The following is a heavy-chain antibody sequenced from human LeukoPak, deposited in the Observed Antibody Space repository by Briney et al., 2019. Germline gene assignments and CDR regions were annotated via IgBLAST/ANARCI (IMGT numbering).Heavy chain of an antibody. J-gene: IGHJ4*02. CDR2: MSGTGGNT. V-gene: IGHV3-23*01. Sequence: GGSLRLSCAASGFTFSSYAMSWVRQAPGKGLEWVSGMSGTGGNTYYADSVKGRFTISRDNTKNTLYLQMNSLRVEDTAVYYCAKVSSSSCYNPIDYWGQGTLVTVSS. D-gene: IGHD2-15*01. CDR3: AKVSSSSCYNPIDY. CDR1: GFTFSSYA.